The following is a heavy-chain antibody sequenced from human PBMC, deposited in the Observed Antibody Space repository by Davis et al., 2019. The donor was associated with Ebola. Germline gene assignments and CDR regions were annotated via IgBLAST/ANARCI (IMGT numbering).Heavy chain of an antibody. CDR2: IIPIFGTA. V-gene: IGHV1-69*05. CDR3: ATMLNEFYYYGMDV. J-gene: IGHJ6*02. CDR1: GGTFSSYA. Sequence: SVKVSCKASGGTFSSYAISWVRQAPGQGLEWMGGIIPIFGTANYAQKLQGRVTMTTDTSTSTAYMELRSLRSDDTAVYYCATMLNEFYYYGMDVWGQGTTVTVSS. D-gene: IGHD1-1*01.